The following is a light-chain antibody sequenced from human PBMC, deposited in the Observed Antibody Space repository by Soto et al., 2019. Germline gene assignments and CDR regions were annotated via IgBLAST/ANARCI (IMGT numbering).Light chain of an antibody. CDR1: QSVSSTY. Sequence: EIVLTQSPDTLSLFPGERATLSCRASQSVSSTYLVWYQQKPGQAPRPLISAASSRATGTPDRFSGSGSGTDFTLTISRLEPEDFAVYYCQQYGSSRWTFGHGTKVEIK. CDR2: AAS. V-gene: IGKV3-20*01. J-gene: IGKJ1*01. CDR3: QQYGSSRWT.